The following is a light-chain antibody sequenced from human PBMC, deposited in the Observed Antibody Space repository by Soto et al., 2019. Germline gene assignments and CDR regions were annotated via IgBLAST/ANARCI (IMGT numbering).Light chain of an antibody. V-gene: IGKV3-20*01. CDR2: GAS. J-gene: IGKJ1*01. CDR3: QHYGRSPPSWT. Sequence: EIVLTQSPGTLSLSAGERATLSCRASQSVSSNYLAWYQQKPGQPPRLLISGASRRATGIPDRFIGSGSGTDFTLTISSLEPEDFAVYYCQHYGRSPPSWTFGQGTKVEIK. CDR1: QSVSSNY.